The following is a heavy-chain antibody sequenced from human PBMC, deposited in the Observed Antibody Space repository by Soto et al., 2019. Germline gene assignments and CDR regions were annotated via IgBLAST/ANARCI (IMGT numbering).Heavy chain of an antibody. CDR3: TRDRPPHSTGCPIFDY. Sequence: EVQLMESGGGLVQPGGSLRLSCAASGFTLSSYNMNWVRQAPGKGLEWVSFISGVNSDVFYADSVKGRFTISRDNAKNTLYLQMNSLRDEDTAVYYCTRDRPPHSTGCPIFDYWGQGTLVTVSS. J-gene: IGHJ4*02. V-gene: IGHV3-48*02. CDR2: ISGVNSDV. D-gene: IGHD6-19*01. CDR1: GFTLSSYN.